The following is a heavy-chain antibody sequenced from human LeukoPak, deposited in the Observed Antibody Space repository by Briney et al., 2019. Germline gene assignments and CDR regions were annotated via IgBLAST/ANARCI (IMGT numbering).Heavy chain of an antibody. D-gene: IGHD6-19*01. V-gene: IGHV4-39*01. CDR1: GGSISSSSYY. J-gene: IGHJ2*01. CDR3: ARQREQWLVDYWYFDL. Sequence: SETLSLTCTVSGGSISSSSYYWGWIRQPPGKGLEWIGSIYYSGSTNYNPSLKSRVTISVDTSKNQFSLKLSSVTAADTAVYYCARQREQWLVDYWYFDLWGRGTLVTVSS. CDR2: IYYSGST.